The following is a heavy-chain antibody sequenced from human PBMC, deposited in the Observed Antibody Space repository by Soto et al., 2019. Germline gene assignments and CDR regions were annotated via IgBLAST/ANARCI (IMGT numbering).Heavy chain of an antibody. J-gene: IGHJ6*02. CDR3: ARERRYFDWFKAYYYGMDV. CDR1: GGSISSYY. D-gene: IGHD3-9*01. V-gene: IGHV4-59*01. CDR2: IYYSGST. Sequence: SETLSLTCTVSGGSISSYYWSWIRQPPGKGLEWIGYIYYSGSTNYNPSLKSRVTISVDTSKNQFSLKLSSVTAADTAVYYCARERRYFDWFKAYYYGMDVWGQGTTVTVSS.